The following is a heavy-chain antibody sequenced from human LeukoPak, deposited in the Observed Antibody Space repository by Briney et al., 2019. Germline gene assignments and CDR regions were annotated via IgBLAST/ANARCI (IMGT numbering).Heavy chain of an antibody. CDR1: GGSISSGGYS. D-gene: IGHD3-10*01. CDR2: IYHSGST. V-gene: IGHV4-30-2*01. Sequence: PSETLSLTCAVSGGSISSGGYSWSWIRQPPGKGLEWIGYIYHSGSTYYNPSLKSRVTISVDRSKNQFSLKLSSVTAADTAVYYCARGGDYYGSGSPSEGYFDLWGRGTLVTVSS. CDR3: ARGGDYYGSGSPSEGYFDL. J-gene: IGHJ2*01.